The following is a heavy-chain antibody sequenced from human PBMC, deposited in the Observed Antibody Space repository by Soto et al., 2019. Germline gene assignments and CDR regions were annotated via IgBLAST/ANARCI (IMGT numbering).Heavy chain of an antibody. V-gene: IGHV3-23*01. Sequence: GGSLRLSCAASGFTFSSYAMSWVRQAPGKGLEWVSAISGSGGSTHYADSVKGRFTISRDNSKNTLYLQMNSLRAEDTAVYYCASRTVIVVVPAANDDYYYYGMDVWGQGTTVTVSS. CDR1: GFTFSSYA. CDR3: ASRTVIVVVPAANDDYYYYGMDV. J-gene: IGHJ6*02. D-gene: IGHD2-2*01. CDR2: ISGSGGST.